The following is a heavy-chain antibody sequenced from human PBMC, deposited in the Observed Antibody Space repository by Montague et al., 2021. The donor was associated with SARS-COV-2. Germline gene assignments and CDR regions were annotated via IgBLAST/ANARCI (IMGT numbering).Heavy chain of an antibody. J-gene: IGHJ5*02. CDR2: INSNGGT. Sequence: SETLSLTCTVSGGSISSHFWGFIRQPPGKGLEWIGYINSNGGTNXNPSLRSRLTMSVDTSKNQFSLQLCPMTPADTAVYFCAGATSVRGAVSWFDPWGQGILGTVSS. D-gene: IGHD3-10*01. V-gene: IGHV4-59*11. CDR1: GGSISSHF. CDR3: AGATSVRGAVSWFDP.